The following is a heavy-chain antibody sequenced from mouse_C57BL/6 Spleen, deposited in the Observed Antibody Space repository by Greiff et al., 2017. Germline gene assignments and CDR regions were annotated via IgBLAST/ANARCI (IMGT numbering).Heavy chain of an antibody. D-gene: IGHD2-4*01. CDR1: GFSLTSYG. J-gene: IGHJ3*01. Sequence: VQLQESGPGLVAPSQSLSITCTVSGFSLTSYGVSWVRQPPGKGLEWLGVIWGDGSTNYHSALISRLSISKDNSKSQVFLKLNSLQTDDTATYXCAKQGGYDYDAWFAYWGQGTLVTVSA. CDR3: AKQGGYDYDAWFAY. CDR2: IWGDGST. V-gene: IGHV2-3*01.